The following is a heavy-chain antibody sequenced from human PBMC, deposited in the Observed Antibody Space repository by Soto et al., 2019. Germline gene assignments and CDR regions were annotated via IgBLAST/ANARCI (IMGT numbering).Heavy chain of an antibody. D-gene: IGHD2-15*01. CDR1: GFTFTNAW. CDR3: TTVLGPSYCSGGTCYYAFDI. J-gene: IGHJ3*02. CDR2: IKGKTNGGTT. Sequence: EVQLVESGGGLVKPGGSLRLSCAASGFTFTNAWMNWVRRAPGKGREWLGRIKGKTNGGTTDYAAPVKGRFTISRDDSKNTLYLQMNSLKTEDTAVYYCTTVLGPSYCSGGTCYYAFDIWGQGTMVTVSS. V-gene: IGHV3-15*07.